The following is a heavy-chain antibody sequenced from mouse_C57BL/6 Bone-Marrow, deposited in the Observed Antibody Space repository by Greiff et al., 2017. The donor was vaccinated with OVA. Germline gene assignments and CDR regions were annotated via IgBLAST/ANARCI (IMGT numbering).Heavy chain of an antibody. Sequence: DVMLVESGEGLVKPGGSLKLSCAASGFTFSSYAMSWVRQTPEKRLEWVAYISSGGDYIYYADTVKGRFTISRDNARNTLYLQMSSLKSEDTAMYYCARVITTVVSYWYFDVWGTGTTVTVSS. D-gene: IGHD1-1*01. CDR3: ARVITTVVSYWYFDV. J-gene: IGHJ1*03. V-gene: IGHV5-9-1*02. CDR2: ISSGGDYI. CDR1: GFTFSSYA.